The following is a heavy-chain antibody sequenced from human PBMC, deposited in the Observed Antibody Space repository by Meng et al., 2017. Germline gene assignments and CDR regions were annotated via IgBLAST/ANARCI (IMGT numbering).Heavy chain of an antibody. Sequence: GESLKISCAASGFTFSSYAMHWVRQAPGKGLEWVSLISWDGGSTYYADPVKGRFTISRDNSKNSLYLQMNSLRAEDTALYYCATNIGIVGATSYYYYGMDVWGQGTTVTVSS. CDR1: GFTFSSYA. CDR3: ATNIGIVGATSYYYYGMDV. V-gene: IGHV3-43D*03. D-gene: IGHD1-26*01. CDR2: ISWDGGST. J-gene: IGHJ6*02.